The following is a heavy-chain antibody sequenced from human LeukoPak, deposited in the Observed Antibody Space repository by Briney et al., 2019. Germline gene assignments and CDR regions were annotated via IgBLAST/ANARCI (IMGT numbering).Heavy chain of an antibody. D-gene: IGHD6-13*01. CDR1: GFTFSSYG. CDR2: ISYDGSNK. V-gene: IGHV3-30*18. J-gene: IGHJ5*02. CDR3: AKAYAEQQLRGAQEFDP. Sequence: GGSLRLSCAASGFTFSSYGMHWVRQAPGKGLEWVAVISYDGSNKYYADSVKGRFTISRDNSKNTLYLQMNSLRAEDTAVYYCAKAYAEQQLRGAQEFDPWGQGTLVTVSS.